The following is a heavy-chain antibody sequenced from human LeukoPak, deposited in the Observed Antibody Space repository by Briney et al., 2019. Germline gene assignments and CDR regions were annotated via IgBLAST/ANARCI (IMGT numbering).Heavy chain of an antibody. CDR3: ARGWYYYYYMDV. V-gene: IGHV4-34*01. CDR1: GGSFSGYY. Sequence: EXLSLTCAVYGGSFSGYYWSWIRQPPGKGLEWIGEINQSGSTNYNPSLTSRVTISADTSKNQFSLKLSSVTAADTAVYYCARGWYYYYYMDVWGKGTTVTVSS. CDR2: INQSGST. J-gene: IGHJ6*03.